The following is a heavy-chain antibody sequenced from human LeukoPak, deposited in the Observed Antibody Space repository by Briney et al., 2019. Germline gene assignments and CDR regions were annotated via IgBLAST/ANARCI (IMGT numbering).Heavy chain of an antibody. CDR2: ISRTGNSI. Sequence: GGPLRLSCAASGFTLSSYEMNWVGLAPGKGLEWISYISRTGNSIYYADSVKGRFTISRDSAKNSLYLQMNSLRAEDTAVYYCARGPYSSNWYVDYWGQGTLVTVAS. J-gene: IGHJ4*02. CDR1: GFTLSSYE. V-gene: IGHV3-48*03. D-gene: IGHD6-13*01. CDR3: ARGPYSSNWYVDY.